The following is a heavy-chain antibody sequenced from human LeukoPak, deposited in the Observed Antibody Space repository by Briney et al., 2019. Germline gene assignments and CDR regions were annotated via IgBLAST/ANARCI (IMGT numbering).Heavy chain of an antibody. D-gene: IGHD4-11*01. CDR2: ISASAFGT. V-gene: IGHV3-23*01. CDR1: GFTFSSYA. Sequence: PGGSLRLSCAASGFTFSSYAMSWVRQAPGKGLEWVSGISASAFGTYYADSVKGRFTISRDNAKNSLYLQMNSLRDEDTAVYFCARDYNYWGQGTLVTVSS. CDR3: ARDYNY. J-gene: IGHJ4*02.